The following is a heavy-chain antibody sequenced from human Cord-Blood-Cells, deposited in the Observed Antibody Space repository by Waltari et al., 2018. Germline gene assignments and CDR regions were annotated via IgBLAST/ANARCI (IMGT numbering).Heavy chain of an antibody. D-gene: IGHD4-17*01. CDR3: ARSRKGSTVTDY. J-gene: IGHJ4*02. Sequence: EVQLVESGGGLVQLGGYLRLSCAASGFTFSAYSMNRVSQAAGKGLEWVSYISSSSSTINYADSVNGRFTIARDKAKNSPYLQMNSLTYEYPAVYYCARSRKGSTVTDYWGQGTLVTVSS. CDR2: ISSSSSTI. CDR1: GFTFSAYS. V-gene: IGHV3-48*02.